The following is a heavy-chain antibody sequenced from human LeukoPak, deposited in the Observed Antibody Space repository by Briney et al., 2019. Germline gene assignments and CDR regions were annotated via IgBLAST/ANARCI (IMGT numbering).Heavy chain of an antibody. CDR2: ISYDGSNK. Sequence: GRSLRLSCAASGFTFSSYGMHWVRQAPGKGLEWVAVISYDGSNKYYADSVKGRFTISRDNSKNTLCLQMNSLRAEDTAVYYCAKDSRWRSLGLPDYWGQGTLVTVSS. V-gene: IGHV3-30*18. CDR1: GFTFSSYG. D-gene: IGHD3-16*01. CDR3: AKDSRWRSLGLPDY. J-gene: IGHJ4*02.